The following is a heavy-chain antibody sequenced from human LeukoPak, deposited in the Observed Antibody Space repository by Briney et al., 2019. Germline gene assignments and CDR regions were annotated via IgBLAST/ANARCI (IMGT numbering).Heavy chain of an antibody. J-gene: IGHJ5*02. V-gene: IGHV1-69*13. CDR3: ARWTHQQLENWFDP. Sequence: ASVKVSCKASGGTFSSYAISWVRQAPGQGLEWMGGIIPIFGTSNYAQRFQGRVTITADESTRTVYMELCSLRSEDTAVYYCARWTHQQLENWFDPWGQGSLVTVSS. CDR2: IIPIFGTS. CDR1: GGTFSSYA. D-gene: IGHD6-13*01.